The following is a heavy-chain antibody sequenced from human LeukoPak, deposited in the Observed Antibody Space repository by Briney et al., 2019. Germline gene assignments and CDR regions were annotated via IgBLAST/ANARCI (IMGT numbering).Heavy chain of an antibody. J-gene: IGHJ3*02. Sequence: GGSLRLSCAASAFSLNAYNMNWVRQAPGKGLEWVSSISGSGGSTQYAASVQGRFTISRDNSKNTLYLQMNSLRAEDTAVYYCAKDPNGDYIGTFDIWGQGTMVTVSS. CDR2: ISGSGGST. V-gene: IGHV3-23*01. CDR3: AKDPNGDYIGTFDI. D-gene: IGHD4-17*01. CDR1: AFSLNAYN.